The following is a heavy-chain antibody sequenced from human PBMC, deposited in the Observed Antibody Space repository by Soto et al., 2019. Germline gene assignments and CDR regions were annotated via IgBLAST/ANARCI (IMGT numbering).Heavy chain of an antibody. J-gene: IGHJ3*02. CDR3: ANQENYVDAFDI. V-gene: IGHV3-23*01. D-gene: IGHD1-7*01. CDR2: ISGSGGST. CDR1: GFTFSSYA. Sequence: GGSLRLSCAASGFTFSSYAMSWVRQAPGKGLEWVSAISGSGGSTYYADSVKGRFTISRDNSKNTLYLQMNSLRAEDTAVYYCANQENYVDAFDIWGQGTMVTVSS.